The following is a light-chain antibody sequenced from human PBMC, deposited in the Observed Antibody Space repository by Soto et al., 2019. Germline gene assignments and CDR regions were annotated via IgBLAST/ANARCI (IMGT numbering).Light chain of an antibody. CDR3: GSYTSSSSFV. J-gene: IGLJ1*01. Sequence: QSVLTQPASVSGSPGQSITISCTGTSSDVGGYKYVSWYQHLPDKAPKLMIYEVSNRPSGVSNRFSGSKSGNTASLTISGLQAEDEADYYCGSYTSSSSFVFGTGTKVTVL. V-gene: IGLV2-14*01. CDR1: SSDVGGYKY. CDR2: EVS.